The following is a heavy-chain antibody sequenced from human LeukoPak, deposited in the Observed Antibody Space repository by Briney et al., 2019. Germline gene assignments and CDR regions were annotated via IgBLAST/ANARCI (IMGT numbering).Heavy chain of an antibody. CDR2: VSPNGDTA. J-gene: IGHJ4*02. V-gene: IGHV3-23*01. CDR3: AKDLGWIQFGY. CDR1: GFTVSSNY. D-gene: IGHD5-18*01. Sequence: PGGSLRLSCAASGFTVSSNYMSWVRQAPGKGLEWVSGVSPNGDTAYYADSVKGRFTISRDNSKNTVYLQVRSLRAEDTAVYYCAKDLGWIQFGYWGQGALVTVSS.